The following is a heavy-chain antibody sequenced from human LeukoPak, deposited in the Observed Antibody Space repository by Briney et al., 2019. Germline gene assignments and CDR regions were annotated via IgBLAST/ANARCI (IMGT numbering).Heavy chain of an antibody. Sequence: SETLSLTCTVSGYSISSGYYWGWIRQPPGKGLEWIGSIYHSGSTYYNPSLKSRVTISVDTSKNQFSLKLSSVTAADTAVYYCARNYYYYYGMDVWGQGTTVTVSS. CDR3: ARNYYYYYGMDV. V-gene: IGHV4-38-2*02. CDR1: GYSISSGYY. J-gene: IGHJ6*02. CDR2: IYHSGST.